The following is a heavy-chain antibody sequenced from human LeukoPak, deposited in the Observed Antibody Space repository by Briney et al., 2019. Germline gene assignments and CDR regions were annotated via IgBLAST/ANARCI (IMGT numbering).Heavy chain of an antibody. CDR3: AKATEITVIVVVHAFDI. CDR1: GFTFSDYN. D-gene: IGHD3-22*01. Sequence: GGSLRLSCAASGFTFSDYNMRWIRQAPGKGLEWVSSISRSGSTKYYADSVKGRFTISRDNSKNTLYLQMNSLRAEDTAVYYCAKATEITVIVVVHAFDIWGHGTMVTVSS. V-gene: IGHV3-11*01. J-gene: IGHJ3*02. CDR2: ISRSGSTK.